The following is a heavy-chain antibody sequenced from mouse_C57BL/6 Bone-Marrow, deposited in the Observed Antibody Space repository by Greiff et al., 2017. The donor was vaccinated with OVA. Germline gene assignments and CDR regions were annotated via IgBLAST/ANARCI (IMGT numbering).Heavy chain of an antibody. D-gene: IGHD1-1*01. CDR2: IWRGGST. V-gene: IGHV2-5*01. J-gene: IGHJ4*01. CDR1: GFSLTSYG. CDR3: AKPLYYGSSYRYAMDY. Sequence: VQVVESGPGLVQPSQSLSITCTVSGFSLTSYGVHWVRQSPGKGLEWLGVIWRGGSTDYNAAFMSRLSITKDNSKSQVFFKMNSLQADDTAIYYCAKPLYYGSSYRYAMDYWGQGTSVTVSS.